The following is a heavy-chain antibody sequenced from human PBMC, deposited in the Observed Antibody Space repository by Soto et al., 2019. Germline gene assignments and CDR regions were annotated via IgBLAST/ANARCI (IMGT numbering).Heavy chain of an antibody. CDR1: GYSFTSYW. Sequence: GESLKISCKGSGYSFTSYWISWVRQMPGKGLEWMGRIDPSDSYTNYSPSFQGHVTISADKSISTAYLQWSSLKASDTAMYYCSRHRAYSNYRGMDFWGQRTTVTGSS. V-gene: IGHV5-10-1*01. CDR2: IDPSDSYT. J-gene: IGHJ6*02. D-gene: IGHD4-4*01. CDR3: SRHRAYSNYRGMDF.